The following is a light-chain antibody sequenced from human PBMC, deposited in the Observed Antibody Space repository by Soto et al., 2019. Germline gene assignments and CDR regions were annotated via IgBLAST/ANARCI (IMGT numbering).Light chain of an antibody. Sequence: LTQPASVSGSPGLSITISCTGTSSDVGAYNFVSWYQQHPDKAPKLMIFDVSNRPSGVSNRFSGSKSGNTASLTISGLQSEDEAEYYCGSYTTSSNYVFGTGTKVTVL. J-gene: IGLJ1*01. V-gene: IGLV2-14*03. CDR1: SSDVGAYNF. CDR2: DVS. CDR3: GSYTTSSNYV.